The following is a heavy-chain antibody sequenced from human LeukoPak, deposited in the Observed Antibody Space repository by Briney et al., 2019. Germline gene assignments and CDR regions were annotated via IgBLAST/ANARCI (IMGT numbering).Heavy chain of an antibody. V-gene: IGHV3-21*01. CDR1: GFTFSSYT. CDR3: AKESSAWYYFDY. D-gene: IGHD6-19*01. Sequence: PGGSLRLSCAASGFTFSSYTMNWVRQAPGKGLEWVSSISSTSSYIHYADSVKGRFTISRDSAKNSLYLQMVSLRAEDTAVYYCAKESSAWYYFDYWGQGTLVTVSS. CDR2: ISSTSSYI. J-gene: IGHJ4*02.